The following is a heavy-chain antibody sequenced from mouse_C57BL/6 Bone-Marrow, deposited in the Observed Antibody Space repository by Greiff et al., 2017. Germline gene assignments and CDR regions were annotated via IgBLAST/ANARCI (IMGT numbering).Heavy chain of an antibody. Sequence: EVQLQQSGAELVRPGASVTLSCTASGFNIKDDYMHWVKQRPEQGLEWIGWIDPENGDTEYASKFQGKATITADTSSNTAYLQLSSLTSEDTAVYYCTRVTTVPYWGQGTTLTVSS. CDR3: TRVTTVPY. V-gene: IGHV14-4*01. J-gene: IGHJ2*01. D-gene: IGHD2-5*01. CDR1: GFNIKDDY. CDR2: IDPENGDT.